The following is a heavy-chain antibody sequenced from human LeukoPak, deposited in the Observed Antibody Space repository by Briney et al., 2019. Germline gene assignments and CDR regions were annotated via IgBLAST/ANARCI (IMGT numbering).Heavy chain of an antibody. D-gene: IGHD3-3*01. V-gene: IGHV1-18*04. CDR3: ARTSDYDFWSGYYSPYFDY. CDR1: GYTFTGYY. Sequence: ASVKVSCKASGYTFTGYYMHWVRQAPGQGLEWMGWISAYNGNTNYAHKLQGRVTMTTDTSTSTAYMELRSLRSDDTAVYYWARTSDYDFWSGYYSPYFDYWGQGTLVTVSS. CDR2: ISAYNGNT. J-gene: IGHJ4*02.